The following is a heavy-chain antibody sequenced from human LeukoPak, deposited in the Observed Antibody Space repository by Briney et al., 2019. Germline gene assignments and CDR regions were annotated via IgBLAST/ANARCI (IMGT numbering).Heavy chain of an antibody. D-gene: IGHD3-10*01. CDR3: AKYGSGSYGSH. Sequence: ASVKVSCKASGYTFTGYYMHWVRQAPGQGLEWMGWMNPNSGNTGYAQKFQGRVTMTRNTSISTAYMELSSLRSEDTAVYYCAKYGSGSYGSHWGQGTLVTVSS. V-gene: IGHV1-8*02. CDR1: GYTFTGYY. CDR2: MNPNSGNT. J-gene: IGHJ4*02.